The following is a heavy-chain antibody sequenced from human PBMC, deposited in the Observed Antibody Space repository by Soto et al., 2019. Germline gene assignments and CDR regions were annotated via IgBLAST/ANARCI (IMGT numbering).Heavy chain of an antibody. CDR3: ARDSSYDSSGYYWFDP. V-gene: IGHV4-31*03. D-gene: IGHD3-22*01. CDR1: GGSISSGGYY. J-gene: IGHJ5*02. CDR2: IYYSGST. Sequence: SETLCLTCTVSGGSISSGGYYWSWIRQHPGKGLEWIGYIYYSGSTYYNPSLKSRVTISVDTSKNQFSLKLSSVTAADTAVYYCARDSSYDSSGYYWFDPWGQGTLVTVSS.